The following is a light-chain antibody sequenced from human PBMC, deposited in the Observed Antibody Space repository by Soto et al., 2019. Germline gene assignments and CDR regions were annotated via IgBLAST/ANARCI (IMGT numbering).Light chain of an antibody. CDR1: QSVSSY. Sequence: IVLKQSPATLSLSTGERATLSCRASQSVSSYLAWYQQKPGQAPRLLIYDASNRATGIPARFSGSGSGTEFTLTISSLEPEDFAVYYCQQRSNWPTFGQGTKVDIK. CDR2: DAS. CDR3: QQRSNWPT. J-gene: IGKJ1*01. V-gene: IGKV3-11*01.